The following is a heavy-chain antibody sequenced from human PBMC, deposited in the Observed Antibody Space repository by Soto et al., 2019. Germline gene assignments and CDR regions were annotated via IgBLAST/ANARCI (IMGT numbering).Heavy chain of an antibody. CDR1: GYTFTAYY. J-gene: IGHJ6*02. CDR2: INPNSGGT. D-gene: IGHD1-7*01. CDR3: ARSWELNYYYYGMDV. V-gene: IGHV1-2*04. Sequence: ASVKVSCKASGYTFTAYYMLWVRQAPGQGLEWMGWINPNSGGTNYAQKFQGWVTMTRDTSISTAYMELSRLRSDDTAVYYCARSWELNYYYYGMDVWGQGTTVTVSS.